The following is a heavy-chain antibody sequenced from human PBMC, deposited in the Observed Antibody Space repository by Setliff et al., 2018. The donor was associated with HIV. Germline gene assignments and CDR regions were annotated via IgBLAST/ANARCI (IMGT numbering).Heavy chain of an antibody. CDR2: IYTSGST. V-gene: IGHV4-61*02. Sequence: PSETLSLTCTVSGGSISSGSYYWSWIRQPAGKGLEWIGRIYTSGSTNYNPSLKSRVTISVDTSKKQFSLKLSSVTAADTAVYYCARQLAVADYNSLPYFDSWGPGALVTVSS. CDR1: GGSISSGSYY. CDR3: ARQLAVADYNSLPYFDS. D-gene: IGHD6-19*01. J-gene: IGHJ4*02.